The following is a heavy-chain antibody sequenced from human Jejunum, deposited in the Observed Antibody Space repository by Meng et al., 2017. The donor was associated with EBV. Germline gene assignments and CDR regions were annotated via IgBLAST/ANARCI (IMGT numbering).Heavy chain of an antibody. Sequence: QVQLGQSWAGVRKPWASAKFYCKASGYTFTRYDINWVRQATGQGPVWMGWMRPNRGTRGYAQKFQGRVTMTRDTSISTAYMELSSLRSEDTAVYYCARGVAAGFDYWGQGTLVTVSS. J-gene: IGHJ4*02. V-gene: IGHV1-8*01. CDR2: MRPNRGTR. CDR1: GYTFTRYD. D-gene: IGHD6-13*01. CDR3: ARGVAAGFDY.